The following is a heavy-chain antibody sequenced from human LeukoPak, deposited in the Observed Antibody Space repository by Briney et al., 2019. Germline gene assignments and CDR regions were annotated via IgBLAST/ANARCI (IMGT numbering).Heavy chain of an antibody. V-gene: IGHV3-23*01. Sequence: GGSLRLSCAASGFTFNNYAMSWVRQTPGKGLEWVSTIRNAGGGTYYADSVKGRFTISRDNSKNTLYLQMNSLRAEDTAVYYCAKDPGTAMVTVDYWGQGTLVTVSS. CDR1: GFTFNNYA. J-gene: IGHJ4*02. D-gene: IGHD5-18*01. CDR3: AKDPGTAMVTVDY. CDR2: IRNAGGGT.